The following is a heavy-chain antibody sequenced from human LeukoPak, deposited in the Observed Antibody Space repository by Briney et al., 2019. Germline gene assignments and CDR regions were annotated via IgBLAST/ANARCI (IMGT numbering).Heavy chain of an antibody. J-gene: IGHJ5*02. D-gene: IGHD4-17*01. Sequence: KPSETLSLTCTVSGGSISSYYWSWIRQPAGKGLEWIGRIYTSGSTNYNPSPKSRVTMSVDTSKNQFSLKLSSVTAADTAVYYCARDAMEDYGDYNWFDPWGQGTLVTVSS. CDR1: GGSISSYY. CDR3: ARDAMEDYGDYNWFDP. CDR2: IYTSGST. V-gene: IGHV4-4*07.